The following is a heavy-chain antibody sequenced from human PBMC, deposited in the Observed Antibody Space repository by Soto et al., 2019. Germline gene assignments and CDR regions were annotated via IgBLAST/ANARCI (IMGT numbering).Heavy chain of an antibody. CDR3: ARARGWELLRYYFDY. Sequence: ASVKVSCKASGYTFTSYGISWVRQAPGQGLEWMGWISAYNGNTNYAQKLQGRVTMTTDTSTSTAYMELRSRRSDDTAVYYCARARGWELLRYYFDYWGQGTLVTVSS. J-gene: IGHJ4*02. D-gene: IGHD1-26*01. V-gene: IGHV1-18*04. CDR1: GYTFTSYG. CDR2: ISAYNGNT.